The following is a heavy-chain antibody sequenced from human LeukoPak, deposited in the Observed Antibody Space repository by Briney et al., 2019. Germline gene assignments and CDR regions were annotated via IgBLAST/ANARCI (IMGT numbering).Heavy chain of an antibody. Sequence: PSETLSLTCAVYGGSFSGYYWSWIRQPPGKGLEWIGRIYTSGSTNYNPSLKSRVTISVDTSKNQFSLKLSSVTAADTAVYYCARTNYDILTGYYTNWFDPWGQGTLVTVSS. CDR3: ARTNYDILTGYYTNWFDP. CDR2: IYTSGST. D-gene: IGHD3-9*01. J-gene: IGHJ5*02. V-gene: IGHV4-4*08. CDR1: GGSFSGYY.